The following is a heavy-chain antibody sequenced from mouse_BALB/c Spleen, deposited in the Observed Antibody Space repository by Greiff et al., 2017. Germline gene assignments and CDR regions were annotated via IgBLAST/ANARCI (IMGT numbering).Heavy chain of an antibody. CDR1: GFTFSSYT. V-gene: IGHV5-12-2*01. Sequence: EVKVVESGGGLVQPGGSLKLSCAASGFTFSSYTMSWVRQTPEKRLEWVAYISNGGGSTYYPDTVKGRFTISRDNAKNTLYLQMSSLKSEDTAMYYCARVVNAMDYWGQGTSVTVSS. CDR2: ISNGGGST. D-gene: IGHD1-1*02. J-gene: IGHJ4*01. CDR3: ARVVNAMDY.